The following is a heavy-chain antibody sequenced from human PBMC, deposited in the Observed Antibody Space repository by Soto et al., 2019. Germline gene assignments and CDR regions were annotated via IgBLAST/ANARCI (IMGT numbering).Heavy chain of an antibody. V-gene: IGHV5-51*01. CDR2: IYPRDSDT. Sequence: CKGSGLSFTSHWISWVRQMPGKGLECMGVIYPRDSDTRYNPSFQGQITISVDSSISTAYLQWSSLKTSDTAFYYCAKTLVAGAFDIWGQGTMVTVSS. D-gene: IGHD2-8*02. CDR1: GLSFTSHW. CDR3: AKTLVAGAFDI. J-gene: IGHJ3*02.